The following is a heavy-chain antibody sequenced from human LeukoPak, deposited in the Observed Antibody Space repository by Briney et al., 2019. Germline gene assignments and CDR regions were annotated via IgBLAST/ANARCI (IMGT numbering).Heavy chain of an antibody. CDR1: GGTFSSYA. V-gene: IGHV1-69*05. CDR2: IIPIFGTA. D-gene: IGHD6-19*01. J-gene: IGHJ3*02. CDR3: ARQAVAELDAFDI. Sequence: VASVKDSCKASGGTFSSYAISWVRQAPGQGLAWMGGIIPIFGTANYAQKFQGRVTITTDESTSTAYMELSSLRSEDTAVYYCARQAVAELDAFDIWGQGTMVTVSS.